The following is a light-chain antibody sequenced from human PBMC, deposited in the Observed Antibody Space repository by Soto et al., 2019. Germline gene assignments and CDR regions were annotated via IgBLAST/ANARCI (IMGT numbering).Light chain of an antibody. Sequence: LSAATLSAEVGDSVTITCRASQSITTWLAWYQQRPGKAPKLLIYDVSSLQSGVPSRFSGSGSGTEFTLTISSLQSEDFALYYCQQYHNLCTFGQGTKVDVK. CDR3: QQYHNLCT. V-gene: IGKV1-5*01. CDR1: QSITTW. J-gene: IGKJ1*01. CDR2: DVS.